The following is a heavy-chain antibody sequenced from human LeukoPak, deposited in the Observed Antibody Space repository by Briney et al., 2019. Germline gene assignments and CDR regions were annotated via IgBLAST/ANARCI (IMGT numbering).Heavy chain of an antibody. V-gene: IGHV3-7*05. Sequence: PLGCLRLSCAAPVFTFSGNSMSWVRQAPGKGLEWVSHIKLDGSEKSYVDSVRGGFTTSGDNPKNSRYLKINSLRPEDTPVYYFARDRGINYFDYWGQGTLVTVSS. CDR1: VFTFSGNS. D-gene: IGHD3-10*01. CDR2: IKLDGSEK. CDR3: ARDRGINYFDY. J-gene: IGHJ4*02.